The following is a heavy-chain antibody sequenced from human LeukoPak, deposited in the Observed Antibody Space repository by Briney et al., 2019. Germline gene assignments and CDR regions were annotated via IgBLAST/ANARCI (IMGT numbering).Heavy chain of an antibody. CDR3: ARGARSYYDSSGYYINFDY. Sequence: ASVKVSCKASGYTFTSYYMHWVRQAPGQGLEWMGIINPSGVSTSYAQKFQGRVTMTRDTSTSTVYMELSSLRSEDTAVYYCARGARSYYDSSGYYINFDYWGQGTLVTVSS. V-gene: IGHV1-46*01. CDR1: GYTFTSYY. CDR2: INPSGVST. D-gene: IGHD3-22*01. J-gene: IGHJ4*02.